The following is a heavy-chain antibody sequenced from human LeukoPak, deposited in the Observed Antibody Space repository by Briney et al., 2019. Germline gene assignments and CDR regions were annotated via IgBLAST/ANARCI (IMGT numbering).Heavy chain of an antibody. J-gene: IGHJ3*01. V-gene: IGHV1-58*01. CDR3: AAELYGVYTDCCTFHL. Sequence: SVKVSCKTSGFTFSTSAVQWVGQARGERLGGIGGDNVGSGATNYAQSLQGRFTSPRDMSTNTAYMELSSLGSEDSAVYYCAAELYGVYTDCCTFHLWGQGTLVTASS. CDR2: DNVGSGAT. D-gene: IGHD4-17*01. CDR1: GFTFSTSA.